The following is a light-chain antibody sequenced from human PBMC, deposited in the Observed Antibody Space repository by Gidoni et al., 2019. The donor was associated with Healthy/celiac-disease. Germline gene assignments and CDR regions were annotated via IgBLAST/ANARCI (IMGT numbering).Light chain of an antibody. Sequence: EIVLTQSPGTLYLSPGERATLSCRASQSVSSSYLAWYQQKPGQAPRLLIYGASSRATGIPDRISGSGSGTDFTLTISRLEPEDFAVYYCQQYGSAPMCSFGQGTKLEIK. V-gene: IGKV3-20*01. CDR1: QSVSSSY. CDR2: GAS. CDR3: QQYGSAPMCS. J-gene: IGKJ2*04.